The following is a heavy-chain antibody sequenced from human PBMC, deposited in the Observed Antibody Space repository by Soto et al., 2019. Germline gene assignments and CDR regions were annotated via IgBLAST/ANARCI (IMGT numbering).Heavy chain of an antibody. J-gene: IGHJ4*02. V-gene: IGHV3-66*01. CDR2: IYSGGRT. CDR1: GFTVSSNY. CDR3: AREANLGYSTGWSLDY. Sequence: AGGSLRLSCAASGFTVSSNYMSWVRQAPGKGLEWVSVIYSGGRTYYADSVKGRFTISRDNSKNSLYLQMNTLRAEDTAVYYCAREANLGYSTGWSLDYWGQGTLVTVSS. D-gene: IGHD6-19*01.